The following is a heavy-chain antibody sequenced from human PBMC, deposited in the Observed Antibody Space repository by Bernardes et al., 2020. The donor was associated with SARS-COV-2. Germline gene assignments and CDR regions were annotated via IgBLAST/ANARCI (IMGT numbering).Heavy chain of an antibody. CDR3: ARGRRKRAVAPPMDV. D-gene: IGHD6-19*01. CDR2: INHSGST. CDR1: GGSFSGYY. Sequence: SETLSLTCAVYGGSFSGYYWSWIRQPPGKGLEWIGEINHSGSTNYNPSLKSRVTISVDTSKNQFSLKLSSVTAADTAVYYCARGRRKRAVAPPMDVWGKGTTVTVSS. J-gene: IGHJ6*03. V-gene: IGHV4-34*01.